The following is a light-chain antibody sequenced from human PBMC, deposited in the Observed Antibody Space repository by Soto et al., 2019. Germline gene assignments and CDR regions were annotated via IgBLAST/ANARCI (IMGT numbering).Light chain of an antibody. CDR2: DNN. V-gene: IGLV1-51*01. CDR3: ASWDSSLSAVV. Sequence: QSVLTQPPSVSVAPGQRVTISCPGSSPNIGKEYVSWYQQLPGTVPKLLIYDNNKRPSGIPDRFSGSKSGTSATLGITGLQTGDEADYYCASWDSSLSAVVFGGGTKVTVL. CDR1: SPNIGKEY. J-gene: IGLJ2*01.